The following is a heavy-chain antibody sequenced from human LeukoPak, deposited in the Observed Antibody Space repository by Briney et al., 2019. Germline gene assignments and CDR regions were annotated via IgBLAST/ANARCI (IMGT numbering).Heavy chain of an antibody. Sequence: GGSLRLSCAASGFTFSDDYMSWIRQSPGKGLEWVSYISNSGSTIYYAESVKGRFTISRDNAKNSLYLQMNSLRAEDTAVYYCVNMRGGAVAGTRSDYWGQGTLVTVSS. CDR1: GFTFSDDY. V-gene: IGHV3-11*01. D-gene: IGHD6-19*01. J-gene: IGHJ4*02. CDR3: VNMRGGAVAGTRSDY. CDR2: ISNSGSTI.